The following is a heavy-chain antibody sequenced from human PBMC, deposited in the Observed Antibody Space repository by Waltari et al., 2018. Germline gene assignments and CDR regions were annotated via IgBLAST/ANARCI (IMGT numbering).Heavy chain of an antibody. CDR3: ARDGPLQIQSWYSFDY. D-gene: IGHD5-18*01. Sequence: QVQLVESGGGVVYPGRSLRLSCEASGFTFSYHAMHWVRQAPGKGLEWWAGISYDGSDEYYADSVRGRFTISRDDSKDTVNLQMNSLRPEDTAVYYCARDGPLQIQSWYSFDYWGQGTLVTVSS. CDR2: ISYDGSDE. J-gene: IGHJ4*02. V-gene: IGHV3-30*07. CDR1: GFTFSYHA.